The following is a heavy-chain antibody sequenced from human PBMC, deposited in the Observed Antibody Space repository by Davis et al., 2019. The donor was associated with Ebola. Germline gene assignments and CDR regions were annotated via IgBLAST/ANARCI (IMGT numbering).Heavy chain of an antibody. J-gene: IGHJ4*02. CDR2: VRYDGRDK. Sequence: GESLKLSCAASGFTFSSYGMYWVRQAPGKGLEWVAFVRYDGRDKYYGDSVKGRFTISRDNSKNTLDLQMNSLRPDDTALYYCAKQDDSGWYGIDEYWGQGTLVTVSS. D-gene: IGHD6-19*01. CDR1: GFTFSSYG. CDR3: AKQDDSGWYGIDEY. V-gene: IGHV3-30*02.